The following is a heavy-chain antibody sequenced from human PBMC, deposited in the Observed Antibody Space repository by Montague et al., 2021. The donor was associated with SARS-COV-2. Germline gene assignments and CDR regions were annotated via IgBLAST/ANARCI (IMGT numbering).Heavy chain of an antibody. V-gene: IGHV4-59*02. CDR1: GVVEPRRK. CDR2: LLEKNT. CDR3: ARSRSLGSGLSFPSWYFDD. D-gene: IGHD5-12*01. J-gene: IGHJ4*02. Sequence: SETLSLTCTVSGVVEPRRKSEEHTSELQSHHELVCRLLLEKNTSSNPSFRSRVTISVDTSQNQFSLKLSSVTAADTAVYYCARSRSLGSGLSFPSWYFDDWGRGTLVTVTP.